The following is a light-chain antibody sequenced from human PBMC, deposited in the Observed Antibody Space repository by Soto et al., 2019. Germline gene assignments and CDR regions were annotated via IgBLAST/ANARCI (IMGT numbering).Light chain of an antibody. CDR2: DVS. Sequence: QSALTQPASVSGSPGQSITISCTGTSSDVGGYNFVSWYQLHPGKAPKLMIFDVSNRPSGVSDRFSGSKSGNTASLTISGLQAEDEADYYCSSYISGSITFVFGTGTKLTVL. J-gene: IGLJ1*01. CDR3: SSYISGSITFV. CDR1: SSDVGGYNF. V-gene: IGLV2-14*01.